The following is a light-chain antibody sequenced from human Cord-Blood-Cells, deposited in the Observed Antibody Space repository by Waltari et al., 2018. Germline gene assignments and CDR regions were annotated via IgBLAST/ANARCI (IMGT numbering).Light chain of an antibody. Sequence: EIVMTQSPATLSVAPGERANLSCRASQSVSSNLTWYQQKPGQAPRLLIYGASTRATVFPARFSGIGSGTEFTLTISSLQSEDFAVYYCQQYNNWPPTLGQGTKLEIK. CDR1: QSVSSN. V-gene: IGKV3-15*01. CDR2: GAS. CDR3: QQYNNWPPT. J-gene: IGKJ2*01.